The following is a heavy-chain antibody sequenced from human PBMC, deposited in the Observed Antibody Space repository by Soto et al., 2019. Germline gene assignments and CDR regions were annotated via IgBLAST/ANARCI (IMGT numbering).Heavy chain of an antibody. CDR1: GYTFTSYS. CDR3: ASMASGYYYGFNWFDP. CDR2: INAGNGNT. J-gene: IGHJ5*02. D-gene: IGHD3-10*01. V-gene: IGHV1-3*01. Sequence: ASVKVSCKASGYTFTSYSMHWVLQAPGQRLERMGWINAGNGNTKYSQKFQGRVTITRDTSASTAYMELSSLRSEDTAVYYCASMASGYYYGFNWFDPWGQGTLVTVSS.